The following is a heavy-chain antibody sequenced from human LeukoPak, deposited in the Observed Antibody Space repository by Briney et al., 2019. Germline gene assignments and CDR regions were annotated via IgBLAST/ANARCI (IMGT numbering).Heavy chain of an antibody. D-gene: IGHD3-22*01. CDR1: GGSISSYY. Sequence: SETLSLTCTVSGGSISSYYWSWIRQPPGKGLEWIGYIYYSGSTNYNPSLKSRVTISVDTSKNQFSLKLSSVTAADTAVYYCARVGGITMIVVFISDAFDIWDQGTMVTVSS. V-gene: IGHV4-59*12. CDR2: IYYSGST. CDR3: ARVGGITMIVVFISDAFDI. J-gene: IGHJ3*02.